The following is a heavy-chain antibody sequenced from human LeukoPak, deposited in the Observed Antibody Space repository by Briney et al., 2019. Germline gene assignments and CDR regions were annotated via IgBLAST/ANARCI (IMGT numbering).Heavy chain of an antibody. CDR1: GYTLTDYY. J-gene: IGHJ5*02. CDR3: ARDVTGDNWFDP. V-gene: IGHV1-2*02. Sequence: ASVKVSCKASGYTLTDYYMHWVRQAPGQGLEWMGWINPNSGGTNYAQKFQGRVTMTRDTSISTAYMELSRLRSDDTAVYYCARDVTGDNWFDPWGQGTLVTVSS. CDR2: INPNSGGT. D-gene: IGHD1-26*01.